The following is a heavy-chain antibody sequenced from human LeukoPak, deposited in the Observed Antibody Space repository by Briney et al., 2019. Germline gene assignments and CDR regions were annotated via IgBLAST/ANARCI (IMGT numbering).Heavy chain of an antibody. CDR3: ARVAIAVAGSTYYYYYYGMDV. CDR1: GGTFSSYA. V-gene: IGHV1-69*13. CDR2: IIPIFGTA. Sequence: PVKVSCKASGGTFSSYAISWVRQAPGQGLEWMGGIIPIFGTANYAQKFQGRVTITADESTSTAYMELSSLRSEDTAVYYCARVAIAVAGSTYYYYYYGMDVWGKGTTVTVSS. J-gene: IGHJ6*04. D-gene: IGHD6-19*01.